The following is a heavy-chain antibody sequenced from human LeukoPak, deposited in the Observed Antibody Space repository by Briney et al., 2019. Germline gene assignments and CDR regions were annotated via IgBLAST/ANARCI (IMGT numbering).Heavy chain of an antibody. D-gene: IGHD3-10*01. Sequence: PSETLSLTCAVSGYSINSDYYCGWIRQPPGKGLEWISSMYHSGITYYNSSLKSGATISVDTSKNQFSLQLNSVTAADTTVYYCARLTPGKNWFDPWGHGTLVTVAS. CDR1: GYSINSDYY. J-gene: IGHJ5*02. V-gene: IGHV4-38-2*01. CDR2: MYHSGIT. CDR3: ARLTPGKNWFDP.